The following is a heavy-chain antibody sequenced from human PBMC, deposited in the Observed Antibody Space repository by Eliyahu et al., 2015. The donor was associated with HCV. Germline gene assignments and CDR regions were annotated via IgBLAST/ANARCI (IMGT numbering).Heavy chain of an antibody. D-gene: IGHD6-19*01. CDR2: ISSSSSYI. J-gene: IGHJ5*02. Sequence: PGGSLRLSCAASGFTFSSYSMNWVRQAPGKGLEWVSSISSSSSYIYYADSVKGRFTISRDNAKNSLYLQMNSLRAEDTAVYYCARVFVEQWVVTSTDWFDPWGQGTLVTVSS. CDR1: GFTFSSYS. CDR3: ARVFVEQWVVTSTDWFDP. V-gene: IGHV3-21*01.